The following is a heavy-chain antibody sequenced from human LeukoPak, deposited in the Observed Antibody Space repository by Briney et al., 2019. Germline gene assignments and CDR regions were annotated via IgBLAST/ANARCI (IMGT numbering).Heavy chain of an antibody. J-gene: IGHJ4*02. D-gene: IGHD7-27*01. CDR1: GFTFSSYG. Sequence: GGSLRLSCAASGFTFSSYGMHWVRQAPGKGLVWVAVISYDGSNKYYADSVKGRFTISRDNSKNTLYLQMNSLRAEDTAVYYCAKDRNWGLLDYWGQGILVTVSS. CDR3: AKDRNWGLLDY. CDR2: ISYDGSNK. V-gene: IGHV3-30*18.